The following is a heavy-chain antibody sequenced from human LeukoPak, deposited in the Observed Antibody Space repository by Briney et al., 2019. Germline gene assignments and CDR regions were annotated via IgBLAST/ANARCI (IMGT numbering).Heavy chain of an antibody. CDR1: GYTFTSYY. V-gene: IGHV1-2*02. J-gene: IGHJ4*02. CDR2: VHPNSGGS. Sequence: ASVKVSCKASGYTFTSYYMHWVRHAPGQGLEWMGWVHPNSGGSNSAQKFQGRVTMTRDTSISTAYMELSRLRSDDTAVYYCARVRGGGYSYSAFDYWGQGTLVTVSS. CDR3: ARVRGGGYSYSAFDY. D-gene: IGHD5-18*01.